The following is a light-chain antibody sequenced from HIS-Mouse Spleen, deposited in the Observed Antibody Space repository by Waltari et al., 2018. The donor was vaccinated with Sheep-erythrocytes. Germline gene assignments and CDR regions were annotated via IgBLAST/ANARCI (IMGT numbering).Light chain of an antibody. Sequence: QSALTQPRSVSGSPGQSVTISCTGTSSHVVGYNYVSWYQQPPGKAPKLIIYDVSKRPSGVPDRFSGSKSGNTASLTISGLQAEDEADYYCCSYAGSYNHVFATGTKVTVL. V-gene: IGLV2-11*01. CDR2: DVS. CDR1: SSHVVGYNY. CDR3: CSYAGSYNHV. J-gene: IGLJ1*01.